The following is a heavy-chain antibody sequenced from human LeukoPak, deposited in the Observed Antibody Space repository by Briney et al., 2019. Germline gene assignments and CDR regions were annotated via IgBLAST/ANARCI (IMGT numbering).Heavy chain of an antibody. CDR2: TYYRSKWYN. CDR1: GDSVSSNSAA. D-gene: IGHD1-26*01. J-gene: IGHJ4*02. V-gene: IGHV6-1*01. Sequence: KTSQTLSLTCDISGDSVSSNSAAWNWIRQSPLRGLEWLGRTYYRSKWYNDYAVSVKSRITINPDTSKNQFSLQLNSVTPEDTAVYYCTRGAPVGSSRGFDYWGQGTLVTVSS. CDR3: TRGAPVGSSRGFDY.